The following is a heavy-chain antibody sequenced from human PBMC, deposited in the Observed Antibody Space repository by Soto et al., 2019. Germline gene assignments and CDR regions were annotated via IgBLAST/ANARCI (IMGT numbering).Heavy chain of an antibody. V-gene: IGHV1-69*06. J-gene: IGHJ4*02. Sequence: QVQLVQSGAEVKKPGSSVKVSCKASGGTFSSYAISWVRQAPGQGVEWMGGIIPIFGTANYAQKFQGRVTITADKSTRAAYMELSSLRSEDTAVYYCARDHYSGYASADNWGQGTLVTVSS. CDR1: GGTFSSYA. D-gene: IGHD5-12*01. CDR2: IIPIFGTA. CDR3: ARDHYSGYASADN.